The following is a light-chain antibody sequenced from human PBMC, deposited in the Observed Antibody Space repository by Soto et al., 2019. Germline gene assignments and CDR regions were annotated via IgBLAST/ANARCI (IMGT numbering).Light chain of an antibody. V-gene: IGKV3-20*01. Sequence: EIVLTQSPGTLSLSPGERATLSCRASQSVSNSFLAWYQQKPGQAPRLLIYDATSRATGIPDRFSGSGSGTDFTLTISRLEPEDFAVYYCQQYGSTPVTFGQGTKVEFK. CDR2: DAT. CDR1: QSVSNSF. CDR3: QQYGSTPVT. J-gene: IGKJ1*01.